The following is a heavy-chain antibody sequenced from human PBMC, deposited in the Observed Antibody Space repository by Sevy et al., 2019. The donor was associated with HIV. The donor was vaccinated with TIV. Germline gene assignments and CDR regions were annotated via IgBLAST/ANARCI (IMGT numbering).Heavy chain of an antibody. D-gene: IGHD5-18*01. CDR1: VYTFTDYF. CDR2: INPNSGDT. Sequence: ASVKVSCKASVYTFTDYFMHWVRQAPGQGLEWMGWINPNSGDTKYAQKFQGRVTVTRATSIRTAYMELSSVRFDDTAVYYCASPGGYRYGSLLDNWGEGTVVTVS. CDR3: ASPGGYRYGSLLDN. V-gene: IGHV1-2*02. J-gene: IGHJ4*02.